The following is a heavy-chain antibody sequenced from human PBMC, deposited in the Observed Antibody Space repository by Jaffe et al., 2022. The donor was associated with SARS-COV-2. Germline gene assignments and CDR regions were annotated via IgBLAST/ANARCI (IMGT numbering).Heavy chain of an antibody. CDR3: AREGPDYYDSSGFEKNYFDY. V-gene: IGHV3-33*01. D-gene: IGHD3-22*01. CDR1: GFTFSSYG. CDR2: IWYDGSNK. Sequence: QVQLVESGGGVVQPGRSLRLSCAASGFTFSSYGMHWVRQAPGKGLEWVAVIWYDGSNKYYADSVKGRFTISRDNSKNTLYLQMNSLRAEDTAVYYCAREGPDYYDSSGFEKNYFDYWGQGTLVTVSS. J-gene: IGHJ4*02.